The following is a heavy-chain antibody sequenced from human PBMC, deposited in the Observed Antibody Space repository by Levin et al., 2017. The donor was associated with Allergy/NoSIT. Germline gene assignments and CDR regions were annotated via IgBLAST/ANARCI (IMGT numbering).Heavy chain of an antibody. J-gene: IGHJ6*02. CDR2: MNPNSGNT. Sequence: ASVKVSCKASGYTFTSYDINWVRQATGQGLEWMGWMNPNSGNTGYAQKFQGRVTMTRNTSISTAYMELSSLRSEDTAVYYCARGLLDFWSGYPAGRYYGMDGWGQGTTVTVSS. CDR1: GYTFTSYD. D-gene: IGHD3-3*01. V-gene: IGHV1-8*01. CDR3: ARGLLDFWSGYPAGRYYGMDG.